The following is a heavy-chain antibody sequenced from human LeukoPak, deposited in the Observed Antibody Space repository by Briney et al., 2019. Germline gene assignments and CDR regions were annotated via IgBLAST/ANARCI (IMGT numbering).Heavy chain of an antibody. CDR2: INHSGST. D-gene: IGHD3-22*01. J-gene: IGHJ4*02. CDR3: ARGLYDSSGYYFVY. Sequence: TSETLSLTCAVYGGSFSGYYWSWIRQPPGKGLEWIGEINHSGSTNYNPSLKSRVTISVDTSKNQFSLKLSSVTAADTAVYYCARGLYDSSGYYFVYWGQGTLVTVSS. V-gene: IGHV4-34*01. CDR1: GGSFSGYY.